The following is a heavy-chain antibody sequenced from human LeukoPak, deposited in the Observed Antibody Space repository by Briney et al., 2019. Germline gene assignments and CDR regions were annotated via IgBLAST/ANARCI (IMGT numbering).Heavy chain of an antibody. CDR1: GYSISSGYY. CDR3: AREGGQWLERSFDH. V-gene: IGHV4-38-2*02. CDR2: IYHSGST. D-gene: IGHD6-19*01. J-gene: IGHJ4*02. Sequence: SETLSLTCTVSGYSISSGYYWGWIRQPPGKGLEWIGSIYHSGSTYYNPSLKSRVTISVDTAKNQFSLKLTSVTAADTAVYYCAREGGQWLERSFDHWGQGTLVTVSS.